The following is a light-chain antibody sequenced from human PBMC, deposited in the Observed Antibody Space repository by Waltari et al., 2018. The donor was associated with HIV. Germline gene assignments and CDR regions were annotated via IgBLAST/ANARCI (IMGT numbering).Light chain of an antibody. V-gene: IGLV1-40*01. J-gene: IGLJ3*02. CDR1: RSHIGAAYA. CDR2: ANT. Sequence: QSVLTQPPSVSWALGQRLSIPRSAARSHIGAAYAVPCYQQLPGTAPKVLIYANTNRPSGVPDRFSGSKSGYSASLVITGLQAEDDADYYCQSYDSSLSGWVFGGGTKLTVL. CDR3: QSYDSSLSGWV.